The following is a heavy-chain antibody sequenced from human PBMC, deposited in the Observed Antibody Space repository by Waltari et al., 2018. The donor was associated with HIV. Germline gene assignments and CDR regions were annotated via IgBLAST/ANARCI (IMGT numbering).Heavy chain of an antibody. J-gene: IGHJ4*02. Sequence: EVQLVEFGGGLVQPGGSLKLSCAASGFTFSGSAMHWVRQASGKGLEWVARIRNKAKSDATVYAASVKGRFTISRDDWKDTAYLQMNSLKSADTAVYYCVRRGRDGYIDYWGQGTLVTVSS. CDR1: GFTFSGSA. V-gene: IGHV3-73*01. D-gene: IGHD3-22*01. CDR3: VRRGRDGYIDY. CDR2: IRNKAKSDAT.